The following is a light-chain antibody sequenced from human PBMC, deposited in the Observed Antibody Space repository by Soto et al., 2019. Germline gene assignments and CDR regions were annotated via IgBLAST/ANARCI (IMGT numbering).Light chain of an antibody. CDR2: DAS. CDR3: QQYNSYSAT. CDR1: QSIRSW. J-gene: IGKJ1*01. V-gene: IGKV1-5*01. Sequence: DIQMTQSPSTLSASVGDRVTITCRASQSIRSWLAWYQQKPGKAPKLLIYDASSLESGVPSRFSGSGSGTEFTLTISSLRTDDFATYYWQQYNSYSATFGQGTKVEIK.